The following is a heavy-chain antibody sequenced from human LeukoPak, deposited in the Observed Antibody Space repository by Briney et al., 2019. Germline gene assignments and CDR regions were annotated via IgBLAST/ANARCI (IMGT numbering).Heavy chain of an antibody. CDR2: ISHDGTNI. J-gene: IGHJ6*04. D-gene: IGHD3-10*01. CDR1: GFTFSTYG. CDR3: ASDPTSGRGLDV. V-gene: IGHV3-30*03. Sequence: GGSLRLSCAASGFTFSTYGMHWVRQAPGKGLEWVTLISHDGTNIYYADSVKGRFTTSRDNSKNTVYLQMNTLRVEDTAMYYCASDPTSGRGLDVWGKGTTVTVSS.